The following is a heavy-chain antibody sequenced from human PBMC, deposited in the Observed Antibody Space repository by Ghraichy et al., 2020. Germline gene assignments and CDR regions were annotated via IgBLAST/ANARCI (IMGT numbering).Heavy chain of an antibody. CDR2: INHSGST. V-gene: IGHV4-34*01. Sequence: SETLSLTCAVYGGSFSGYYWSWIRQPPGKGLEWIGEINHSGSTNYNPSLKSRVTISVDTSKNQFSLKLSSVTAADTAVYYCARSLPMRGSTSRYYGMDVWGQGTTVTVSS. J-gene: IGHJ6*02. D-gene: IGHD2-2*01. CDR1: GGSFSGYY. CDR3: ARSLPMRGSTSRYYGMDV.